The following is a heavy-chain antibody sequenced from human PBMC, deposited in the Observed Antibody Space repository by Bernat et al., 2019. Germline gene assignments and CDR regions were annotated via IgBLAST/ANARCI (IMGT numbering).Heavy chain of an antibody. V-gene: IGHV3-53*01. CDR1: GLTVSSNY. CDR3: ARAAFWSGYLNHDAFDI. Sequence: EVQLVESGGGLIQPGGSVRLSCAASGLTVSSNYMSWVRQAPGKGREWVSDIYSGGSTYYADSVKGRFTISRDNSKNTLYLQMNSLRAEDTAVYYCARAAFWSGYLNHDAFDIWGQGTMVTVSS. CDR2: IYSGGST. J-gene: IGHJ3*02. D-gene: IGHD3-3*01.